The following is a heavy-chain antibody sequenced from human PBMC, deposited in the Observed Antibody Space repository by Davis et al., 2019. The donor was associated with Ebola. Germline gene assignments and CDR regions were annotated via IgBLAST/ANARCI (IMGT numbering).Heavy chain of an antibody. CDR1: GFTFSSYG. Sequence: GESLKISCAASGFTFSSYGLHWVRQAPGKGLEWVSGINSDGSSTNYADSVEGRFTISRDNAKNTLYLQMNSLRAEDTAVYYCARGAYSYAVYWGQGTLVTVSS. V-gene: IGHV3-74*01. D-gene: IGHD5-18*01. J-gene: IGHJ4*02. CDR3: ARGAYSYAVY. CDR2: INSDGSST.